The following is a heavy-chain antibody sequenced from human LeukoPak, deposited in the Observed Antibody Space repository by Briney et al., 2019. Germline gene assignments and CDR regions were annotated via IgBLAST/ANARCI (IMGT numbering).Heavy chain of an antibody. Sequence: ASVTVSCTASGYTFTVYYMHWVRQAPGQGLEWMGWINPNSGGTNYAQKFQGRVTITRDTSISTAYMELSRLRSDDTAVYYCASITGTTWHYWGQGTLVTVSS. V-gene: IGHV1-2*02. CDR2: INPNSGGT. CDR1: GYTFTVYY. CDR3: ASITGTTWHY. J-gene: IGHJ4*02. D-gene: IGHD1-7*01.